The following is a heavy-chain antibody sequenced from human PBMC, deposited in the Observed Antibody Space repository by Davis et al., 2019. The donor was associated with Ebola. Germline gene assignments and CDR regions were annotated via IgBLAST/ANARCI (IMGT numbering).Heavy chain of an antibody. J-gene: IGHJ3*02. V-gene: IGHV1-46*03. Sequence: ASVKVSCKVSGDILTTFPIHWVRQAPGQGLEWMGMINPNDGRTIYAQKFQGRVTVTRDTSTTTVYMDLSSLRSEDTALYYCTTPGGQDSGYDVFDIWGQGTMVTVSS. CDR3: TTPGGQDSGYDVFDI. CDR1: GDILTTFP. D-gene: IGHD5-12*01. CDR2: INPNDGRT.